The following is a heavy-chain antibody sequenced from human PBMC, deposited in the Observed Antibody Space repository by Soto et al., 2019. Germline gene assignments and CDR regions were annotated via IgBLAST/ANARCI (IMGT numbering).Heavy chain of an antibody. J-gene: IGHJ4*02. Sequence: TLSLTCTGSGGSITTGGSYWSWIRQHPGKGLEWIGNIYHSGNTYYNPSLKSRLTNSVDTSKNHFSLMVDSVTAADTAVYYCARARFQVLYGKPYFDSWGQGTLVTVSS. V-gene: IGHV4-31*03. CDR3: ARARFQVLYGKPYFDS. CDR1: GGSITTGGSY. CDR2: IYHSGNT. D-gene: IGHD2-2*02.